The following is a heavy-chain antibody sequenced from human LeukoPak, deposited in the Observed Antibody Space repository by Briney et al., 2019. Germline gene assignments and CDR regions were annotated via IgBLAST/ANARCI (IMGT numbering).Heavy chain of an antibody. CDR1: GYTFTRYD. V-gene: IGHV1-8*03. D-gene: IGHD3-3*01. CDR3: ARGRVDFWSGRSFNWFDP. CDR2: MNPNSGNT. J-gene: IGHJ5*02. Sequence: ASVKVSCKASGYTFTRYDINWVRQATGQGPEWMGWMNPNSGNTGYAQKFQGRVTITRNTSISTAYMELSSLRSEDTAVYYCARGRVDFWSGRSFNWFDPWGQGTLVTVSS.